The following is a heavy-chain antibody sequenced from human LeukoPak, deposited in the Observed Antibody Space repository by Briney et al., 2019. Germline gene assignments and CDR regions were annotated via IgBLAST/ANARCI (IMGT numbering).Heavy chain of an antibody. CDR2: IYTSGST. V-gene: IGHV4-4*07. J-gene: IGHJ3*02. Sequence: SETLSLTCTVSGGSISSYYWSWIRQPAGKGLEWIGRIYTSGSTNYNPSLKSRVTMSVDTSKNQFSLKLSSVTAADTAVYYCARDKGHGANRSAFDIWGQGTMVTVSP. CDR1: GGSISSYY. CDR3: ARDKGHGANRSAFDI. D-gene: IGHD4-17*01.